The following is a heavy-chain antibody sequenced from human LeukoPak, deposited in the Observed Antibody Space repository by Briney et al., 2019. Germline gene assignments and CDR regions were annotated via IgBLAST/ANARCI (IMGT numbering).Heavy chain of an antibody. CDR2: NSGSGTTI. V-gene: IGHV3-48*03. D-gene: IGHD3-16*01. Sequence: GRSLRLSCAASGFTFSSYEMNWVRQAPGMGLEWVSYNSGSGTTIYYADSVKGRFTISRDNAKNSLYLQMNSLRVEDTAVYYCARDGLSTFGTTLPFDIWGQGTMVTVSS. CDR3: ARDGLSTFGTTLPFDI. J-gene: IGHJ3*02. CDR1: GFTFSSYE.